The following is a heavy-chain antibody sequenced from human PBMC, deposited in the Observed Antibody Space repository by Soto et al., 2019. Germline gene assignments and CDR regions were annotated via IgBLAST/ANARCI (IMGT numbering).Heavy chain of an antibody. CDR2: IYYSGDT. V-gene: IGHV4-59*01. CDR3: ARLHLDYYYGLDV. J-gene: IGHJ6*02. CDR1: GGSINSYY. D-gene: IGHD3-16*01. Sequence: PSETLSLTCTVSGGSINSYYWSWIRQSPGKGLEWIAYIYYSGDTKYNPSLKSRVTISVDTSKNQLSLKLSSVTAADTAVYYCARLHLDYYYGLDVWGQGTTVTVS.